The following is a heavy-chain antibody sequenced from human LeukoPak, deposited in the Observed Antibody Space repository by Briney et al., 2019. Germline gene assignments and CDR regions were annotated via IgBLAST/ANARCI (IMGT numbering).Heavy chain of an antibody. CDR2: ISYDGSNK. Sequence: GGSLRLSCAASGFSFSSYGMHWVRQAPGKGLEWVAVISYDGSNKYYADSVKGRFAISRDASKNILYLQMDSLRTEDTAVYFCARADDYIWGTYRSLETYFFEYWGQGTLVTVSS. CDR1: GFSFSSYG. V-gene: IGHV3-30*19. CDR3: ARADDYIWGTYRSLETYFFEY. D-gene: IGHD3-16*02. J-gene: IGHJ4*02.